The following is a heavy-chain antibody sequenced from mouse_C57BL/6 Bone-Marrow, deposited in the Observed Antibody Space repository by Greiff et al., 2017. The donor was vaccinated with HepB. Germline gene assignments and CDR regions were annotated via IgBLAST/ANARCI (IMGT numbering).Heavy chain of an antibody. CDR2: ISNGGGST. Sequence: EVQRVESGGGLVQPGGSLKLSCAASGFTFSDYYMYWVRQTPEKRLEWVAYISNGGGSTYYPDTVKGRFTISRDNAKNTLYLQMSRLKSEDTAMYYCARQYYYGKDWYFDVWGTGTTVTVSS. D-gene: IGHD1-1*01. CDR3: ARQYYYGKDWYFDV. V-gene: IGHV5-12*01. J-gene: IGHJ1*03. CDR1: GFTFSDYY.